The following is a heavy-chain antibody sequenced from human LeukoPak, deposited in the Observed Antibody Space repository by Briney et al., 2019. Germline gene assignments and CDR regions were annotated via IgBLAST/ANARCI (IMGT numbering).Heavy chain of an antibody. CDR2: INHSGST. V-gene: IGHV4-34*01. D-gene: IGHD5-24*01. J-gene: IGHJ4*02. CDR3: ARASGYNSPSSFAY. CDR1: GGSFSGYY. Sequence: PSETLSLTCAVYGGSFSGYYWSWIRQPPGKGLEWIGEINHSGSTNYNPSLKSRVTISVDTSKNQFSLKLSSVTAADTAVYYCARASGYNSPSSFAYWGQGTLVTVSS.